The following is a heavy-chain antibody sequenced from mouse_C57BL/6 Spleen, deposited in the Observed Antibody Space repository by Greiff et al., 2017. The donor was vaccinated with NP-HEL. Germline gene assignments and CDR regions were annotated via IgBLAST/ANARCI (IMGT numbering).Heavy chain of an antibody. D-gene: IGHD4-1*01. CDR2: ISSGSSPI. Sequence: EVQVVESGGGLVKPGGSLKLSCAASGFTFSDFGMHWVRQAPEKGLEWIAFISSGSSPIYYADTLKGRFSISRDNAKNTLFLQVTGLRSEDTAMYYCARRGTGGYLDYWGQGTALTVSS. V-gene: IGHV5-17*01. J-gene: IGHJ2*01. CDR1: GFTFSDFG. CDR3: ARRGTGGYLDY.